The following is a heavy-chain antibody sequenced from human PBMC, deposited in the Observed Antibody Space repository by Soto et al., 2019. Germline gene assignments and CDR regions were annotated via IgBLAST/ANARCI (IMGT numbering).Heavy chain of an antibody. CDR3: ARDRNIEVAGAHPLLP. V-gene: IGHV1-18*01. J-gene: IGHJ4*02. CDR1: GYTFSSYG. CDR2: ISVNNGNT. Sequence: QVQLVQSGAEVKKPGASVKVSCKTSGYTFSSYGGSWVRQAPGQGLEWMGWISVNNGNTKYAQKVQGRVTMTTDTSTSTAYMELRSLRSDDAAVYYCARDRNIEVAGAHPLLPWGQGTLVTVSS. D-gene: IGHD6-19*01.